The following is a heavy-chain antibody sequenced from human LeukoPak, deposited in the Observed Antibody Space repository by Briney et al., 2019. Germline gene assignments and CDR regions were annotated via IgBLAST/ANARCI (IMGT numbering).Heavy chain of an antibody. V-gene: IGHV3-21*01. D-gene: IGHD6-13*01. CDR3: TGYSSSWDAFDI. CDR2: ISSSSTYI. J-gene: IGHJ3*02. CDR1: GFTFSSYS. Sequence: GGSLRLSCAASGFTFSSYSMNWVRQAPGKGLEWVSSISSSSTYIYYADSVKGRFTISRDNAKNSLYLQMNSLRAEDTAVYYCTGYSSSWDAFDIWGQGTMVTVSS.